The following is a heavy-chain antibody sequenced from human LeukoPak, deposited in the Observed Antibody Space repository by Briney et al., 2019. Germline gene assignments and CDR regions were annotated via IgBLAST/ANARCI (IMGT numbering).Heavy chain of an antibody. V-gene: IGHV4-4*07. CDR1: GGSISSYY. CDR3: ARDLNWYSGYLFDY. J-gene: IGHJ4*02. Sequence: SETLSLTCTVSGGSISSYYWSWIRQPAGKGLERIGRIYTSGSTNYNPSLKSRVTMSADTSKNQFSLKLSSVTAADTAVYYCARDLNWYSGYLFDYWGQGTLVTVSS. D-gene: IGHD5-12*01. CDR2: IYTSGST.